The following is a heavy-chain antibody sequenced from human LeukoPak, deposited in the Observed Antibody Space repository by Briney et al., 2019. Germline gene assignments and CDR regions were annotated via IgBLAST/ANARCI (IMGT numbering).Heavy chain of an antibody. Sequence: GGSLRLSCAASGFTFSSYAMSWVRQAPGKGLEWVSAISGSGGSTYYADSVKGRFTISRDNYKSTLYLQMNSLRAEDTAVYYCAKVGMQRWNYYYYYGMDVWGQGTTVTVSS. D-gene: IGHD6-25*01. J-gene: IGHJ6*02. CDR3: AKVGMQRWNYYYYYGMDV. V-gene: IGHV3-23*01. CDR2: ISGSGGST. CDR1: GFTFSSYA.